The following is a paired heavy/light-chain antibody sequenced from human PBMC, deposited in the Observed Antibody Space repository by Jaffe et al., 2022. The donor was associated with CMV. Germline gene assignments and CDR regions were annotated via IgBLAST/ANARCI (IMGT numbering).Heavy chain of an antibody. Sequence: EVQLLESGGGLVQPGGSLRLSCAASGFTFSSYAMSWVRQAPGKGLEWVSAISGSGGSTYYADSVKGRFTISRDNSKNTLYLQMNSLRAEDTAVYYCAKGGLRYDFWSGSRSGYYFDYWGQGTLVTVSS. CDR2: ISGSGGST. D-gene: IGHD3-3*01. J-gene: IGHJ4*02. V-gene: IGHV3-23*01. CDR3: AKGGLRYDFWSGSRSGYYFDY. CDR1: GFTFSSYA.
Light chain of an antibody. CDR1: QSVSSN. CDR3: QQYNNWPSLT. J-gene: IGKJ4*01. Sequence: EIVMTQSPATLSVSPGERATLSCRASQSVSSNLAWYQQKPGQAPRLLIYGASTRATGIPARFSGSGSGTEFTLTISSLQSEDFAVYYCQQYNNWPSLTFGGGTKVEIK. CDR2: GAS. V-gene: IGKV3-15*01.